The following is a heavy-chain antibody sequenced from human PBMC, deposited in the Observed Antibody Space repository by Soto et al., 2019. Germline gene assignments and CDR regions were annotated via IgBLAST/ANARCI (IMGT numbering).Heavy chain of an antibody. D-gene: IGHD3-10*01. J-gene: IGHJ6*02. CDR1: GYTFTSYG. CDR3: ARGRFGDHRLPHYYHGMDV. V-gene: IGHV1-18*01. CDR2: ISAYNVNT. Sequence: QVQLVQSGAEVKKPGASVKVSCKASGYTFTSYGISWVRQAPGQGLEWMGWISAYNVNTNYAQKLQGRVTMTTDTSTSTAYMELRSLRSDDTAVYYSARGRFGDHRLPHYYHGMDVWGQGTTVTVSS.